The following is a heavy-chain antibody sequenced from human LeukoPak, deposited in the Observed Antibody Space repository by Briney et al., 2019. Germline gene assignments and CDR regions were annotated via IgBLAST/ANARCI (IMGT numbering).Heavy chain of an antibody. V-gene: IGHV3-74*01. J-gene: IGHJ4*02. CDR3: ARVWYYYGSGSSKYFDY. D-gene: IGHD3-10*01. CDR1: GFTFSSYW. CDR2: INSDGSST. Sequence: GGSLRLSCAASGFTFSSYWMHWVRQAPGKGLVWVSRINSDGSSTSYADSVKGRFTISRDNAKNSLYLQMNSLRAEDTAVYYCARVWYYYGSGSSKYFDYWGQGTLVTVSS.